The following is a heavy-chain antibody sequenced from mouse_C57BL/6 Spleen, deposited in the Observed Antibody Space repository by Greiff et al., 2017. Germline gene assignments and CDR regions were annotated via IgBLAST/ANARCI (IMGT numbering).Heavy chain of an antibody. D-gene: IGHD4-1*02. V-gene: IGHV1-54*01. CDR1: GYAFTNYL. Sequence: QVQLKESGAELVRPGTSVKVSCKASGYAFTNYLIEWVKQRPGQGLEWIGVINPGSGGTNYNEKFKGKATLTADKSSSTAYMQLSSLTSEDSAVYFCASNWDGFAYWGQGTLVTVSA. CDR3: ASNWDGFAY. J-gene: IGHJ3*01. CDR2: INPGSGGT.